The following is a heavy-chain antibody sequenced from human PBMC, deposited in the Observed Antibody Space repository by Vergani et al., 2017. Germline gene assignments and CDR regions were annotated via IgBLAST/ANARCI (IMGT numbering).Heavy chain of an antibody. J-gene: IGHJ4*02. V-gene: IGHV3-30*02. CDR3: AMPLXYCSSTSCLYYFDY. Sequence: QVQLVESGGGVVQPGGSLRLSCAASGFTFSSYGMHWVRQAPGKGLEWVAFIRYDGSNKYYADSVKGRFTISRDNSKNTLYLQMNSLRAEDTAVYYCAMPLXYCSSTSCLYYFDYWGQGTLVTVSS. CDR1: GFTFSSYG. CDR2: IRYDGSNK. D-gene: IGHD2-2*01.